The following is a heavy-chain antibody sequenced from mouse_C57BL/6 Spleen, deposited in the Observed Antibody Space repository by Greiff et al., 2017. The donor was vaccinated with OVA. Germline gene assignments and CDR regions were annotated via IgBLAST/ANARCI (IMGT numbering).Heavy chain of an antibody. D-gene: IGHD2-4*01. CDR2: ISSGGDYI. CDR1: GFTFSSYA. J-gene: IGHJ4*01. Sequence: EVQGVESGAGLVKPGGSLKLSCAASGFTFSSYAMSWVRQTPEKRLEWVAYISSGGDYIYYADTVKGRFTISRDNARNTLYLQMSSLKSEDTAMYYCTRAGDYDVRAMDYWGQGTSVTVSS. V-gene: IGHV5-9-1*02. CDR3: TRAGDYDVRAMDY.